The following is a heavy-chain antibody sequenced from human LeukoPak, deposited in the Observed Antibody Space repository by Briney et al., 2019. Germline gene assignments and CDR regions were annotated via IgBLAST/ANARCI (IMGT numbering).Heavy chain of an antibody. CDR1: GESMIGHY. D-gene: IGHD2-15*01. V-gene: IGHV4-34*10. J-gene: IGHJ4*02. CDR3: ARAPSGCGGTCPSDH. Sequence: SETLSLTCAVYGESMIGHYWTWIRQPPGKRLEWIGEIHHSGGTNSNPSLKSRVTMALDTSGNQVSLKLTSVTAADTAVYYCARAPSGCGGTCPSDHWGPGTLVTVSS. CDR2: IHHSGGT.